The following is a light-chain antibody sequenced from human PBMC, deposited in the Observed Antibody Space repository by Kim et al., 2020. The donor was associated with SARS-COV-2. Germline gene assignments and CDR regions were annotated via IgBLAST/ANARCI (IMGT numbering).Light chain of an antibody. CDR2: DVN. CDR3: SSYTSRSSWV. J-gene: IGLJ3*02. Sequence: QSALTQPASVSGSPGQSITISCTGTSSDVGGFKHVSWYQQHSGKAPKLIIYDVNNRPSGVSNRFFGSKSDNTASLTISGLQAEDEADYYCSSYTSRSSWVFGGGTQLTVL. V-gene: IGLV2-14*03. CDR1: SSDVGGFKH.